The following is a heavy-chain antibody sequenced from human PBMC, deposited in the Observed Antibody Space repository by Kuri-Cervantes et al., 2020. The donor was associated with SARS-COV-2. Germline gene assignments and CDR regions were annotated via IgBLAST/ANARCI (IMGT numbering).Heavy chain of an antibody. J-gene: IGHJ5*02. D-gene: IGHD2-2*01. Sequence: SQTLSLTCAVYGGSFSGHYWSWIRQPPGKGLEWIGEINHSGSTNYNPSLKSRVTISVDTSKNQFSLKLSSVTAADTAVYYCARSSGDIVVVPVSDPWGQGTLVTVSS. CDR3: ARSSGDIVVVPVSDP. CDR2: INHSGST. CDR1: GGSFSGHY. V-gene: IGHV4-34*01.